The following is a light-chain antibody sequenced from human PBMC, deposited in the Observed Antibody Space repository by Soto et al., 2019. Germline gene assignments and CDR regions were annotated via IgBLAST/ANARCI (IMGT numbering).Light chain of an antibody. CDR1: QSVNGSY. CDR3: QHYGRSPPDT. J-gene: IGKJ2*01. CDR2: GTS. V-gene: IGKV3-20*01. Sequence: EIVLTQSPGTLSLSLGERATLSCRASQSVNGSYVAWYQQKPGQAPRLLIFGTSNRAAGIPDRFSAGGSGTDFSLTISRLEPEDFAVYYCQHYGRSPPDTFGQGTKLEIK.